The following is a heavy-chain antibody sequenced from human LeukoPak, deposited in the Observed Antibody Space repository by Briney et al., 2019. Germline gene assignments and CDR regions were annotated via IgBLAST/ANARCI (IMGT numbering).Heavy chain of an antibody. Sequence: PSETLSLTCTVSGGSISSYYWSWIRQPPGKGLEWIGYIYYSGSTNYNPSLKSRVTISVDTSKNQFSLKLSSVTAADTAVYYCASGGAATAWWYFDLWGRGTLVTVSS. D-gene: IGHD6-25*01. J-gene: IGHJ2*01. CDR1: GGSISSYY. CDR2: IYYSGST. V-gene: IGHV4-59*12. CDR3: ASGGAATAWWYFDL.